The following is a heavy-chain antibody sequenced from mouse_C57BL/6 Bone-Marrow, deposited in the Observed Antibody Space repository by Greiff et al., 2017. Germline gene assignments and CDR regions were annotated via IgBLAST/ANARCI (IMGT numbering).Heavy chain of an antibody. V-gene: IGHV5-9-1*02. CDR1: GFTFSSYA. CDR2: LSSGGDYI. CDR3: TRDHDGYYGFAY. J-gene: IGHJ3*01. D-gene: IGHD2-3*01. Sequence: EVQLVESGEGLVKPGGSLKLSCAASGFTFSSYAMSWVRQTPEKRLEWVAYLSSGGDYIYYADTVKGRFTISRDNARNTLYLQMSSLKSEDTAMYYCTRDHDGYYGFAYWGQGTLVTVSA.